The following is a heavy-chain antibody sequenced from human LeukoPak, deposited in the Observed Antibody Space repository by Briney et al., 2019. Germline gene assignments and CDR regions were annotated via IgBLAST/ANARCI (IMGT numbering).Heavy chain of an antibody. D-gene: IGHD2-21*02. CDR2: INWNGGST. V-gene: IGHV3-20*04. CDR3: ARAQTYGDSRLLLDY. CDR1: GFTFNNYA. J-gene: IGHJ4*02. Sequence: GGSLRLSCAASGFTFNNYAMSWVRQAPGKGLEWASGINWNGGSTGYADSVEGRFTISRDNAKNSQYLQMNSLRVEDTALYYCARAQTYGDSRLLLDYWGQGTLVTVSS.